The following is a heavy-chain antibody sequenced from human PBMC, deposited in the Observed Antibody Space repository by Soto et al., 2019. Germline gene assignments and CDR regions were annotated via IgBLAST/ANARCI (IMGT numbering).Heavy chain of an antibody. CDR1: GGTFSSYT. CDR2: IIPILGIA. Sequence: QVQLVQSGAEVKKPGSSVKVSCKASGGTFSSYTISWVRQAPGQGLERMGRIIPILGIANYAQKFQGRITITAEKSTSTAYMEPSSLRPEDTAVYYCAGDMIAVAGSSPLDYWGQGTLVTVSS. CDR3: AGDMIAVAGSSPLDY. J-gene: IGHJ4*02. D-gene: IGHD6-19*01. V-gene: IGHV1-69*08.